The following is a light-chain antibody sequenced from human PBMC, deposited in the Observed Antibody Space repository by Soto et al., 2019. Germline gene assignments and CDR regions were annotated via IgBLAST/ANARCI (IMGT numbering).Light chain of an antibody. Sequence: QSVLTQPASVSGSPGQSITISCTGTSSDIGGYNYVSWYQQQPGKAPKLMIYEVTNRPSGVSNRFSGSKSGNTASLTISGLQAEDEAYYYCSSSTNTITVIFGGGTKLTVL. CDR1: SSDIGGYNY. CDR3: SSSTNTITVI. J-gene: IGLJ2*01. V-gene: IGLV2-14*01. CDR2: EVT.